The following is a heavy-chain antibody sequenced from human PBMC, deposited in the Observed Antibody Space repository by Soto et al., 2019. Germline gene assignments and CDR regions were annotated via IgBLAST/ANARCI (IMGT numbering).Heavy chain of an antibody. CDR3: ARGGVDVVATSAFDY. J-gene: IGHJ4*02. CDR2: INPILGIP. D-gene: IGHD5-12*01. V-gene: IGHV1-69*10. CDR1: GATYSNSA. Sequence: QVQLVQSGAEVKKPGSSVKVSCKASGATYSNSAISWVRQAPGQGLEWMGGINPILGIPDYAHKFQGRVTITADESTTTVYMDLGSLRSEDTALYFCARGGVDVVATSAFDYWGQGTLVTVSS.